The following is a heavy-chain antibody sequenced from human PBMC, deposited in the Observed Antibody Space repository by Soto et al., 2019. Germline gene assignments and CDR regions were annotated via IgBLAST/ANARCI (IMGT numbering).Heavy chain of an antibody. V-gene: IGHV4-31*03. J-gene: IGHJ6*02. D-gene: IGHD4-17*01. Sequence: QVQLQESGPGLVKPSQTLSLTCTVSGGSISSGGYYWSWIRQHPGKGLEGMGYIYYSGSTYYNPPLKSRVTISVDTSKNQFSLKLSSVTAADTAVYYCARGSEVLRMKTSRYYYGMDVWGQGTTVTVSS. CDR3: ARGSEVLRMKTSRYYYGMDV. CDR2: IYYSGST. CDR1: GGSISSGGYY.